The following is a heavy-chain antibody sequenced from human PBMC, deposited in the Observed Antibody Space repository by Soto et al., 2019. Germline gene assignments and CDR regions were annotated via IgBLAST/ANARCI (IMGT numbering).Heavy chain of an antibody. Sequence: QVQLVESGGGVVQPGRSLRLSCAASGFTFSSYAMHWVRQAPGKGLEWVAVISYDGSNKYYADSVKGRFTISRDNSKNTLYLQMNSLRAEDTAVYYCAREDLVDGSGSYYPKGFDYWGQGTLVTVSS. CDR2: ISYDGSNK. V-gene: IGHV3-30-3*01. D-gene: IGHD3-10*01. CDR3: AREDLVDGSGSYYPKGFDY. CDR1: GFTFSSYA. J-gene: IGHJ4*02.